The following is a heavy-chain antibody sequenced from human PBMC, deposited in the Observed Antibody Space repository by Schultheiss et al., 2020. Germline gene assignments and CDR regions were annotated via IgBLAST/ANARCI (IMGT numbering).Heavy chain of an antibody. CDR3: AKLARIAAADTTGLFDY. CDR1: GFTFSSYG. J-gene: IGHJ4*02. V-gene: IGHV3-33*06. D-gene: IGHD6-13*01. Sequence: GESLKISCAASGFTFSSYGMHWVRQAPGKGLEWVAVIWYDGSNKYYADSVKGRFTISRDNSKNTLYLQMNSLRAEDTAVYYCAKLARIAAADTTGLFDYWGQGTLVTVSS. CDR2: IWYDGSNK.